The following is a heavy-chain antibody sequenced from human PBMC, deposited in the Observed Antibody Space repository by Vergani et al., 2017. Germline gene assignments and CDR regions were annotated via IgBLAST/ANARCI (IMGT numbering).Heavy chain of an antibody. D-gene: IGHD1-26*01. CDR1: GFTFSSYS. Sequence: EVQLVESGGGLVKPGGSLRLSCAASGFTFSSYSMNWVRQAPGKGLDWVSSISSSSSYIYYADSVKGRFTISRDNAKTSLYLQMNSLRAEDTALYYCAKDRAEWELLGGGAFDIWGQGTMVTVSS. V-gene: IGHV3-21*04. CDR3: AKDRAEWELLGGGAFDI. J-gene: IGHJ3*02. CDR2: ISSSSSYI.